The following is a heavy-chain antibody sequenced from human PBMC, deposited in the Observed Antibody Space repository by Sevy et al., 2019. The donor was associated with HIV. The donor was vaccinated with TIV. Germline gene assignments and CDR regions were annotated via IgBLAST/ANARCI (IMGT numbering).Heavy chain of an antibody. D-gene: IGHD3-10*01. CDR2: ISGSGGST. J-gene: IGHJ4*02. Sequence: GGPLRLSCAASGFTFSSYAMSWVRQAPGKGLEWVSAISGSGGSTYYADSVKGRFTISRDNSKNTLYLQMNSLRAEDTAVYYCAKNGGYYGSGDHDYWGQGTLVTVSS. V-gene: IGHV3-23*01. CDR1: GFTFSSYA. CDR3: AKNGGYYGSGDHDY.